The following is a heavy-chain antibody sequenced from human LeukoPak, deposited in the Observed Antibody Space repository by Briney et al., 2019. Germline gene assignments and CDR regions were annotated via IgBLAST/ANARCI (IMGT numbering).Heavy chain of an antibody. Sequence: SETLSLTCAVYGGSFSGYYWSWIRQPPGKGLEWIGEINHSGSTNYNPSLKSRVTISVDTSKNQFSLKLSSVTAADTAVYYCARDSEGSTDWGQGTLVTVSS. J-gene: IGHJ4*02. CDR3: ARDSEGSTD. CDR2: INHSGST. D-gene: IGHD1-26*01. V-gene: IGHV4-34*01. CDR1: GGSFSGYY.